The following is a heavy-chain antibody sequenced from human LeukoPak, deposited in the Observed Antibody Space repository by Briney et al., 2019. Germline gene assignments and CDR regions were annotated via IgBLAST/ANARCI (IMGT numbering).Heavy chain of an antibody. CDR3: ARHRYDILTGYRYYMDV. D-gene: IGHD3-9*01. J-gene: IGHJ6*03. Sequence: SETLSLTCTVSGGSISSSSYYWGWIRQPPGKGLEWIGSIYYSGSTYYNPSLKSRVTISVDTSKNQFSLKLSSVTAADTAVYYCARHRYDILTGYRYYMDVWGKGTTVTISS. CDR2: IYYSGST. CDR1: GGSISSSSYY. V-gene: IGHV4-39*01.